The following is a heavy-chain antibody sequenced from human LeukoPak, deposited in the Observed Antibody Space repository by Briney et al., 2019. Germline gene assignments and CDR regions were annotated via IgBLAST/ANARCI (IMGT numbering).Heavy chain of an antibody. CDR1: GYTLTELS. D-gene: IGHD3-16*02. CDR3: ATVAAFGGVIAMYYFDY. V-gene: IGHV1-24*01. Sequence: GASVKVSCKVSGYTLTELSMHWGRQAPGKGLEWMGGFDPEDGETIYAQKFQGRVTMTEDTSTDTAYMELSSLRSEDTAVYYCATVAAFGGVIAMYYFDYWGQGTLVTVSS. J-gene: IGHJ4*02. CDR2: FDPEDGET.